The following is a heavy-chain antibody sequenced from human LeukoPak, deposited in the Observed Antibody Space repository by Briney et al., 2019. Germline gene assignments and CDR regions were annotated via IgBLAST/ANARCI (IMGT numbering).Heavy chain of an antibody. D-gene: IGHD2-2*01. CDR3: AARDTKEYQLDY. J-gene: IGHJ4*02. Sequence: GASVKVSCKASGYTFTSYYMHWVRQAPGQGLEWMGIINPSGGSTSYAQKFQGRVTMTGDMSTSTVYMELSSLRSEDTVVYYCAARDTKEYQLDYWGQGTLVTVSS. CDR2: INPSGGST. V-gene: IGHV1-46*01. CDR1: GYTFTSYY.